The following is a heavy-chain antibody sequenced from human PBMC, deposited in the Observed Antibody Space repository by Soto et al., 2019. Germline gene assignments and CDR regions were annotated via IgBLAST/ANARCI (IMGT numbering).Heavy chain of an antibody. D-gene: IGHD3-10*01. J-gene: IGHJ3*02. Sequence: ASVKVSCKASGYTFTGYYMHWVRQAPGQGLEWMGWINPNSGGTNYAQKFQGWVTMTRDTSISTAYMELSRLRSDDTAVYYCAREWFGEVDAFDIWGQGTMVTVSS. V-gene: IGHV1-2*04. CDR3: AREWFGEVDAFDI. CDR1: GYTFTGYY. CDR2: INPNSGGT.